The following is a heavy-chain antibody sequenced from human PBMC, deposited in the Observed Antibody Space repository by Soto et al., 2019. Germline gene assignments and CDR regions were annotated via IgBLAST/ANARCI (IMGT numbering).Heavy chain of an antibody. Sequence: GGSLRLSCAASGFTFSTYAMSWVRQAPGKGLEWASAISAGGGSTYYADSVKGRFTISRDNSINTLYLQINSLRTEDTAVYYWSHPRGYGVFDPYEMWGPGAMVTVSS. V-gene: IGHV3-23*01. CDR2: ISAGGGST. D-gene: IGHD4-17*01. CDR1: GFTFSTYA. CDR3: SHPRGYGVFDPYEM. J-gene: IGHJ3*02.